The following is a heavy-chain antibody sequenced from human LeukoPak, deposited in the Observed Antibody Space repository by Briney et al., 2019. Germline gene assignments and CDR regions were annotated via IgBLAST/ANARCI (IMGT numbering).Heavy chain of an antibody. V-gene: IGHV4-34*01. CDR3: ARGNIVVVPAAITRRVYYGMDV. J-gene: IGHJ6*02. CDR1: GLSFSGYY. Sequence: SETLSLTCAAYGLSFSGYYWSWIRQPPGKGLEWIGEINHSGSTNYNPSLKSRVTISVDTSKNQFSLKLSSVTAADTAVYYCARGNIVVVPAAITRRVYYGMDVWGQGTTVTVSS. CDR2: INHSGST. D-gene: IGHD2-2*02.